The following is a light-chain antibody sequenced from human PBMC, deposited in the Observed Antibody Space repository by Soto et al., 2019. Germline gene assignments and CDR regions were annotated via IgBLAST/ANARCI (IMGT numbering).Light chain of an antibody. J-gene: IGLJ2*01. Sequence: QSVLTQPASVSGSPGQSITISCTGTSSDFDFYNYVSWYQHHPGKAPKLLISEVTNRPSGVSYRFSGSKSGNTASLTISGLQTEDEADYYCSSYTTSSTPVLFGGGTKLTVL. V-gene: IGLV2-14*01. CDR3: SSYTTSSTPVL. CDR2: EVT. CDR1: SSDFDFYNY.